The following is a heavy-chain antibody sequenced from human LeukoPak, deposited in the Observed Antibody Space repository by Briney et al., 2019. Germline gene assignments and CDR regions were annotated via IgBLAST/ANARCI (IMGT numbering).Heavy chain of an antibody. D-gene: IGHD3-10*01. Sequence: PSETLSLTCTVSGGSISSYYWSWIRQPPGKGLEWIGYIYYSGSTNYNPSLKSRVTISVDTSKNQFSLKLSSVTAADTAVYYCARRGSGYYGSGSYPPFDYWGQGTLVTVSS. CDR1: GGSISSYY. CDR3: ARRGSGYYGSGSYPPFDY. V-gene: IGHV4-59*12. CDR2: IYYSGST. J-gene: IGHJ4*02.